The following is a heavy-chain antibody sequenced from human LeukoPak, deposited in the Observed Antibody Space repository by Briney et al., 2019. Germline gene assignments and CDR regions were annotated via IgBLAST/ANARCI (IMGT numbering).Heavy chain of an antibody. CDR3: ARAKDNTIFGVVIPY. D-gene: IGHD3-3*01. Sequence: GGSLRLSCAASGFTVSSNYMSWVRQAPGKGLEWVSVIYSGGSTYYADSVKGRFTISRDNSKNTLYLQMNSLRAEDTAVYYCARAKDNTIFGVVIPYWGQGTLVTVSS. CDR2: IYSGGST. CDR1: GFTVSSNY. J-gene: IGHJ4*02. V-gene: IGHV3-66*02.